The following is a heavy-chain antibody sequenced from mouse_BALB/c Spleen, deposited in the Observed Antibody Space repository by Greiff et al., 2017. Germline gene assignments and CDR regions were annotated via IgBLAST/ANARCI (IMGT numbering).Heavy chain of an antibody. J-gene: IGHJ2*01. CDR2: ISSGGSYT. D-gene: IGHD2-4*01. V-gene: IGHV5-6-4*01. CDR3: TRDGYDYDDEDY. Sequence: EVKVVESGGGLVKPGGSLKLSCAASGFTFSSYTMSWVRQTPEKRLEWVATISSGGSYTYYPDSVKGRFTISRDNAKNTLYLQMSSLKSEDTAMYYCTRDGYDYDDEDYWGQGTTLTVSS. CDR1: GFTFSSYT.